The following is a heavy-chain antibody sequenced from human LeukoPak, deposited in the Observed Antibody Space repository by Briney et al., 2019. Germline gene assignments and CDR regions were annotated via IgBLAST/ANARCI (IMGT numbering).Heavy chain of an antibody. CDR3: ARDGTTEEKATIAPYYYGMDV. J-gene: IGHJ6*02. Sequence: GGSLRLSCAASGFTFSSYEMNWVRQAPGKGLEWVAVIWYDGSNKHYAGSVQGRFRISRDNSKNTLYLQMDRLRAGDTAVYYCARDGTTEEKATIAPYYYGMDVWGQGTTVTVSS. D-gene: IGHD1-1*01. V-gene: IGHV3-33*08. CDR2: IWYDGSNK. CDR1: GFTFSSYE.